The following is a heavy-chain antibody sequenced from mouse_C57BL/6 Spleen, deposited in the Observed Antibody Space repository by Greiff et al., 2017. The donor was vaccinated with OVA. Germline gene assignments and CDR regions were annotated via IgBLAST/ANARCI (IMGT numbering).Heavy chain of an antibody. CDR2: IYPGSGST. J-gene: IGHJ1*03. CDR1: GYTFTSYW. CDR3: ARSRYYGSSYSYWYFDV. D-gene: IGHD1-1*01. Sequence: QVQLQQPGAELVKPGASVKMSCKASGYTFTSYWITWVKQRPGQGLEWIGDIYPGSGSTNYNEKFKSKATLTVDTSSSTAYMQLSSLTSEDSAVYYCARSRYYGSSYSYWYFDVWGTGTTVTVSS. V-gene: IGHV1-55*01.